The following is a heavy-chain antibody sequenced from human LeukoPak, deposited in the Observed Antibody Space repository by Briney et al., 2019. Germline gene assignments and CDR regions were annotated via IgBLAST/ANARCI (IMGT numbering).Heavy chain of an antibody. CDR3: ARQDGRALYYFDY. Sequence: GEPLKISCKGSGYSFTGYWIAWVRQMPGKGLEWMGIIYPGDSDTRYSPSFQGQVTISADKSISTAYLQWSSLKASDTAMYYCARQDGRALYYFDYWGQGTLVTVSS. J-gene: IGHJ4*02. CDR2: IYPGDSDT. CDR1: GYSFTGYW. V-gene: IGHV5-51*01. D-gene: IGHD5-24*01.